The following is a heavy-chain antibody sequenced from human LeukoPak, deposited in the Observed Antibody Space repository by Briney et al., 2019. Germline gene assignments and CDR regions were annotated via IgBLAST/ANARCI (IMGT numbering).Heavy chain of an antibody. J-gene: IGHJ4*02. V-gene: IGHV3-21*03. CDR2: ITSSSSYI. CDR1: GFTFSSYN. CDR3: AIDCWDYGSGSYCGIDY. Sequence: PGGSLRLSCAASGFTFSSYNMNWVRQAPGKGLEWVSSITSSSSYIYYADSVKGRFTISRDNAKNSLYLQMNSLRAEDTTVYYCAIDCWDYGSGSYCGIDYWGQGTLVTVSS. D-gene: IGHD3-10*01.